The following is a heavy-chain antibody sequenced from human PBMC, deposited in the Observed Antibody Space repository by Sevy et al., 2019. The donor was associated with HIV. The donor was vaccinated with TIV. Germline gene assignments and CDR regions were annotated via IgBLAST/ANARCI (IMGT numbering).Heavy chain of an antibody. J-gene: IGHJ6*02. V-gene: IGHV4-59*01. Sequence: SDTLSLTCTVSGGSISSYYWSWIRQPPGKGLEWIGYIYYSGSTNYNPSLKSRVTISVDTSKNQFSLKLSSVTAADTAVYYCARVSQSKLLWFGELRPGHYGMDVWGQGTMVTVSS. D-gene: IGHD3-10*01. CDR1: GGSISSYY. CDR2: IYYSGST. CDR3: ARVSQSKLLWFGELRPGHYGMDV.